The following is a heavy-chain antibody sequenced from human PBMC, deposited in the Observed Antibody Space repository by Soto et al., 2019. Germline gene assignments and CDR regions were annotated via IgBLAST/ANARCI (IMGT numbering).Heavy chain of an antibody. CDR2: IYHSGST. CDR1: GGSISSGGYS. CDR3: ARRLVRFQHHKKNGKTIGNWFDP. D-gene: IGHD6-19*01. V-gene: IGHV4-30-2*01. J-gene: IGHJ5*02. Sequence: NPSETLSLTCAVSGGSISSGGYSWSRIRQPPGKGLEWIGYIYHSGSTYYNPSLKSRVTISVDRSKNQFSLKLSSVTAADTAVYYCARRLVRFQHHKKNGKTIGNWFDPWGQGTLVTVSS.